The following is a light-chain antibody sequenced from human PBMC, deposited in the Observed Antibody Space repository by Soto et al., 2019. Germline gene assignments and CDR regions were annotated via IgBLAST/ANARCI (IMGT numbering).Light chain of an antibody. Sequence: QSVLTKPPSASGTPGQRVTISCSGSSSNIGSNYVYWYQQLPGTAPKLLIYRNNLRPSGVPDRFSGSKSGTSASLAISGLRSEDEADYYCAAWDDSLSGVVFGGGTKLTVL. J-gene: IGLJ2*01. CDR1: SSNIGSNY. V-gene: IGLV1-47*01. CDR2: RNN. CDR3: AAWDDSLSGVV.